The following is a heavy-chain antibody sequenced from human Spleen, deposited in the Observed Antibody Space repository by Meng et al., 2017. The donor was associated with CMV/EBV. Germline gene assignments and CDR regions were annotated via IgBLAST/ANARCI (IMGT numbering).Heavy chain of an antibody. CDR2: INPNTDDT. CDR3: AREKGGFDI. CDR1: GYTFTGYY. Sequence: ASVKVSCKASGYTFTGYYLHWVRQAPGQGLEWMGWINPNTDDTKYAQKFQGRVTMTRDTSISTAYMELSSLRSEDTAVYYCAREKGGFDIWGQGTVVTVSS. J-gene: IGHJ3*02. V-gene: IGHV1-2*02. D-gene: IGHD2-15*01.